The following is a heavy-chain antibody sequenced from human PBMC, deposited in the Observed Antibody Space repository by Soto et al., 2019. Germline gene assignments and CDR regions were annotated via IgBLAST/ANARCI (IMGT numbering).Heavy chain of an antibody. D-gene: IGHD3-3*01. J-gene: IGHJ6*02. CDR2: INPSGGST. CDR3: ARVYDFWSGYGYYGMDV. Sequence: ASVKVSCKASGYTFTSYYMHWVRQAPGQGLEWMGIINPSGGSTSYAQKFQGRVTMTRDTSTSTAYMELSSLRSEDTAVYYCARVYDFWSGYGYYGMDVWGQGTTVTVSS. CDR1: GYTFTSYY. V-gene: IGHV1-46*01.